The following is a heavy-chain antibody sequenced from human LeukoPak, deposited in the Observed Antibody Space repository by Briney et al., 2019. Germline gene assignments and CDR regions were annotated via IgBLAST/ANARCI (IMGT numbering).Heavy chain of an antibody. Sequence: GALRLSCAASGFTFSSYAMHWVRQAPGKGLEWVAVISYDGSNKYYADSVKGRFTISRDNPKNRLYLQMNSLRAEDTAVYYCARNKYYYYCSGYYHYYYYYYGMDVWGQGTTVTVSS. J-gene: IGHJ6*02. CDR3: ARNKYYYYCSGYYHYYYYYYGMDV. V-gene: IGHV3-30-3*01. D-gene: IGHD3-22*01. CDR1: GFTFSSYA. CDR2: ISYDGSNK.